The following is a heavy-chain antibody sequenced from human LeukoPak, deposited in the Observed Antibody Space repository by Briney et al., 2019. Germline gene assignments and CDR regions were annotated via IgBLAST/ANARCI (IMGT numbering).Heavy chain of an antibody. CDR2: IYYSGST. D-gene: IGHD1-26*01. CDR3: ARDGRFPPEVLPRYFDY. V-gene: IGHV4-39*07. CDR1: GGSISSSSYY. J-gene: IGHJ4*02. Sequence: KASETLSLTCTVSGGSISSSSYYWGWIRQPPGKGLEWIGNIYYSGSTYYNPSLKSRVTISVETSKNQFSLKLSSVTAADTAVYYCARDGRFPPEVLPRYFDYWGQGTLVTVSS.